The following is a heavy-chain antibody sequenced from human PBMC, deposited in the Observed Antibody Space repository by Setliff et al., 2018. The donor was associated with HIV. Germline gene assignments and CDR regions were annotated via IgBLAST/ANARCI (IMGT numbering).Heavy chain of an antibody. V-gene: IGHV4-30-4*01. D-gene: IGHD2-2*01. Sequence: SETLSLTCTASYATLSTADYYWPWIRQPPGKGLEWIGFVSYTGTTRYSPSLRSRISISIDASKNKFSLQRSSVTAADTAVYYCARQSTTSRDFDSWGQGTLVTVSS. CDR2: VSYTGTT. J-gene: IGHJ4*02. CDR3: ARQSTTSRDFDS. CDR1: YATLSTADYY.